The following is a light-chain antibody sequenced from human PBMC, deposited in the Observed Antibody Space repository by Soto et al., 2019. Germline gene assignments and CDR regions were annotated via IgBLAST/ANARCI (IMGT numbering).Light chain of an antibody. J-gene: IGKJ2*01. CDR2: GAS. CDR3: QQYGSSQPYT. V-gene: IGKV3-20*01. Sequence: EIVLTQSPGTLSLSPGERATLSCRASQSVSSSYLAWYQQKPGQAPRLLIYGASSRATGIPDRFSGSGAGTDFTLTISRMEPEDVAVYYCQQYGSSQPYTFGQGTKLEIK. CDR1: QSVSSSY.